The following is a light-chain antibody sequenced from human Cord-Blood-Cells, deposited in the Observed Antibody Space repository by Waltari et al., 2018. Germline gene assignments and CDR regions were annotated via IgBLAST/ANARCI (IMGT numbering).Light chain of an antibody. J-gene: IGKJ2*01. CDR1: QSISSY. Sequence: DIQMTQSPSSLSASVGDRVTITCRASQSISSYLNGYQQKPGKAPKLLIYAASSLQSGVPSRFSGSGSGTDFTLTISSLQPEEFATYYCQQSYSTPYTFGQVTKLEIK. CDR3: QQSYSTPYT. V-gene: IGKV1-39*01. CDR2: AAS.